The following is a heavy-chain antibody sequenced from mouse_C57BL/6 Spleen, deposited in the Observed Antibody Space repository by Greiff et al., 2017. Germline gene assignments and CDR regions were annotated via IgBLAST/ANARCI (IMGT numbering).Heavy chain of an antibody. CDR3: ARPYGSSPGYFDY. Sequence: QVQLKQPGAELVMPGASVKLSCKASGYTFTSYWMHWVKQRPGQGLEWIGEIDPSDSYTNYNQKFKGKSTLTVDKSSSTAYMQLSSLTSEDSAVYYCARPYGSSPGYFDYWGQGTTLTVSS. V-gene: IGHV1-69*01. D-gene: IGHD1-1*01. CDR2: IDPSDSYT. J-gene: IGHJ2*01. CDR1: GYTFTSYW.